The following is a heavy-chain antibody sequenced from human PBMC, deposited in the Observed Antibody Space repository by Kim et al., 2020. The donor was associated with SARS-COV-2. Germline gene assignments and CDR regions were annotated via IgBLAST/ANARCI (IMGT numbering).Heavy chain of an antibody. CDR2: IYYSGST. V-gene: IGHV4-59*01. CDR1: GGSISSYY. D-gene: IGHD3-16*01. CDR3: ARIKPGSLSIMMPWFDP. Sequence: SETLSLTCTVSGGSISSYYRSWIRQPPGKGLEWIGYIYYSGSTNYNPSLKSRVTISVDTSKNQFSLKLSSVTAADTAVYYCARIKPGSLSIMMPWFDPWGQGTLVTVSS. J-gene: IGHJ5*02.